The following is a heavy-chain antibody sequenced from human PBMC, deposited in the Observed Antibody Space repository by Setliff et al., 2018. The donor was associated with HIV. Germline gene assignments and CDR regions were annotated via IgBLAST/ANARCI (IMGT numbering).Heavy chain of an antibody. V-gene: IGHV3-33*01. J-gene: IGHJ4*02. CDR2: IWYDGRHA. CDR3: ARDGRNVDRDIDY. Sequence: GGSLRLSCAASGFTFSNYGMHWVRQAPGKGLEWVAVIWYDGRHADYADSVKGRFTISRDNSKNTLYLQLDSLSADDTAVYYCARDGRNVDRDIDYWGQGTLVTVSS. D-gene: IGHD1-26*01. CDR1: GFTFSNYG.